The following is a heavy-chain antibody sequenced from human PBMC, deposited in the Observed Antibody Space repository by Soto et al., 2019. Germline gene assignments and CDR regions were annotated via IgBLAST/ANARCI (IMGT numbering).Heavy chain of an antibody. CDR1: GYTFTSYG. CDR3: ARNAGMGRLRYFDWPLYGMEV. CDR2: ISAYNGNT. Sequence: ASVKVSCKASGYTFTSYGISWVRQAPGQGLEWMGWISAYNGNTNYAQKLQGRVTMTTDTSTSTAYMELRSLRSDDTAVYYCARNAGMGRLRYFDWPLYGMEVWGQGTTVTVSS. J-gene: IGHJ6*02. V-gene: IGHV1-18*01. D-gene: IGHD3-9*01.